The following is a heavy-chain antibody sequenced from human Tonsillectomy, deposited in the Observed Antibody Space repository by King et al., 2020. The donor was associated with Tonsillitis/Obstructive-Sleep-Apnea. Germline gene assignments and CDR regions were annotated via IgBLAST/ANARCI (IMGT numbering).Heavy chain of an antibody. CDR1: GFTFSSYE. Sequence: VQLVESGGGLVQPGGSLRLSCAASGFTFSSYEMNWVRQAPGKGLEWVSYISSSGSTIYYADSVKGRFTISRDNAKNSLYLQMNSLRAEDTAVYYCARGGAYCGGDCYSRAFDIWGQGTMVTVSS. V-gene: IGHV3-48*03. D-gene: IGHD2-21*02. CDR3: ARGGAYCGGDCYSRAFDI. CDR2: ISSSGSTI. J-gene: IGHJ3*02.